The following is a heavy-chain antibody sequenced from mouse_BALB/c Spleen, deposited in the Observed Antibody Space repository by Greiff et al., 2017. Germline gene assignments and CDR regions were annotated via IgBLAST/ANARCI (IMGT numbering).Heavy chain of an antibody. V-gene: IGHV2-6-4*01. CDR2: IWGGGST. CDR1: GFSLSRYS. D-gene: IGHD2-4*01. Sequence: VMLVESGPGLVAPSQSLSITCTVSGFSLSRYSVHWVRQPPGKGLEWLGMIWGGGSTDYNSALKSRLSISKDNSKSQVFLKMNSLQTDDTAMYYCARNGEYDYDVGFAYWGQGTLVTVSA. J-gene: IGHJ3*01. CDR3: ARNGEYDYDVGFAY.